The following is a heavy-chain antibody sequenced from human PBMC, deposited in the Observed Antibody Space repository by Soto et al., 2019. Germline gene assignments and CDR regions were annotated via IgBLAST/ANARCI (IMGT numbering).Heavy chain of an antibody. CDR1: SFSISSGYY. J-gene: IGHJ4*02. CDR3: ARQGTSVVTQAYFDV. V-gene: IGHV4-38-2*01. Sequence: TLSLTWAVSSFSISSGYYWGWIRQPPGKGLEWIGSIYYSGSTYNNPSIRSRVSMSIDTSKDQFSLKLKPVTAAATALYCCARQGTSVVTQAYFDVWGPGSLVTVSS. CDR2: IYYSGST. D-gene: IGHD2-21*02.